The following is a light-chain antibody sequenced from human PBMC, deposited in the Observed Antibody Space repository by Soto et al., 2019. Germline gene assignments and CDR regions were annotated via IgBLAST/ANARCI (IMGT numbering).Light chain of an antibody. Sequence: EIVLTQSPGTLSLSPGERATLSCRASQSVSNNYLAWYQQKPGQAPRLLIYGASSRATGIPDRFSGSWSGTDFTLTISRLEPEDFAVYYCQQYGNSAWTFGQGTKVEIK. CDR3: QQYGNSAWT. J-gene: IGKJ1*01. CDR1: QSVSNNY. CDR2: GAS. V-gene: IGKV3-20*01.